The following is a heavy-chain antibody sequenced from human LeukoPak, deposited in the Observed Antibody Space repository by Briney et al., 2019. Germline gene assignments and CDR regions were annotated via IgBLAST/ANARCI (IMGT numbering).Heavy chain of an antibody. CDR2: ISSSGSYI. D-gene: IGHD5-24*01. V-gene: IGHV3-21*01. CDR3: ASFILVEMAEGAFDI. CDR1: GFTFSSYS. Sequence: GGSLRLSCAASGFTFSSYSMNWVRQAPGKGLEWVSSISSSGSYIYYADSVKGRFTISRDNAKNSLYLQMNSLRAEDTAVYYCASFILVEMAEGAFDIWGQGTMVTVSS. J-gene: IGHJ3*02.